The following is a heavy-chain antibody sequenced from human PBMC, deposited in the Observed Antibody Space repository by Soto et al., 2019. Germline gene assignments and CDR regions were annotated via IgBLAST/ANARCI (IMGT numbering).Heavy chain of an antibody. V-gene: IGHV6-1*01. CDR3: ARDRGIAAAGRYYYYYGMDV. Sequence: QVQLQQSGPGLVKPSQTLSLTCAISGDSVSSNSAAWNWIRQSPSRGLEWLGRTYYRSKWYNDYAVSVKSRITINPDTSKNQFSRQLNSVTPEDTAVYYCARDRGIAAAGRYYYYYGMDVWGQGTTVTVSS. J-gene: IGHJ6*02. CDR2: TYYRSKWYN. D-gene: IGHD6-13*01. CDR1: GDSVSSNSAA.